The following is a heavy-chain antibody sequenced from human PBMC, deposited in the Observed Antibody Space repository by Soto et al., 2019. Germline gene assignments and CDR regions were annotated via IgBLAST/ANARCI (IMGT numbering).Heavy chain of an antibody. CDR2: IRNKANSYTI. Sequence: EVQLVESGGGLVQPGESLRLSCAASGFTFSDHYMDWVRQAPGKGLEWVARIRNKANSYTIEYAASVKGRFTVSRDDSKNSLYLQMNSLKTEDTALYYCVRAFLVTTRYYFDFWGQGTLVTVCS. J-gene: IGHJ4*02. CDR1: GFTFSDHY. V-gene: IGHV3-72*01. D-gene: IGHD4-17*01. CDR3: VRAFLVTTRYYFDF.